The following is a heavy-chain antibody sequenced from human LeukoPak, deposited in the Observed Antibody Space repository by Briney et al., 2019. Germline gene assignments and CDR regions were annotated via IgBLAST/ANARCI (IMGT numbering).Heavy chain of an antibody. V-gene: IGHV4-34*01. Sequence: SETLSLTCAVYGGSFSGYYWSWIRPPPGKGLEWIGEINHSGSTNYNPSLKSRVTISVDTSKNQFSLKLSSVTAADTAVYYCARVSTYPYYYYYMDVWGRGTTVTVSS. CDR1: GGSFSGYY. CDR2: INHSGST. D-gene: IGHD2-21*01. J-gene: IGHJ6*03. CDR3: ARVSTYPYYYYYMDV.